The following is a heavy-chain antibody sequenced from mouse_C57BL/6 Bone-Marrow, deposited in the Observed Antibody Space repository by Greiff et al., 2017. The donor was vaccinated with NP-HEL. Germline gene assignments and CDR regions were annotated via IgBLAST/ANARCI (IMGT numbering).Heavy chain of an antibody. D-gene: IGHD1-1*01. V-gene: IGHV7-3*01. CDR1: GFTFTDYY. CDR3: ASSHYYGSRYYCDY. J-gene: IGHJ2*01. Sequence: DVHLVESGGGLVQPGGSLSLSCAASGFTFTDYYMSWVRQPPGKALEWLGFIRNKANGYTTESSASLKGRFTISRANSQSILYLQLNALRAEDSATYYGASSHYYGSRYYCDYWGQGTTLTVSS. CDR2: IRNKANGYTT.